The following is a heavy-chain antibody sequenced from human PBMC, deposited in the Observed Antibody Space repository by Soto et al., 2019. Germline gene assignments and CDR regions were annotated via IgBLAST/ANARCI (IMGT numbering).Heavy chain of an antibody. CDR3: AREDSQLVGGTDFAS. Sequence: QVQLVQSGAEVKRPGSSVKVSCKAYGVDFSNLAISWVRQAPGQGLEWVGGIFPLLATATYTEKLHGRVAITADEATNTCDMELSSLRFDDTAVDYFAREDSQLVGGTDFASWGQGSLVTVSS. V-gene: IGHV1-69*01. CDR2: IFPLLATA. CDR1: GVDFSNLA. D-gene: IGHD1-26*01. J-gene: IGHJ5*02.